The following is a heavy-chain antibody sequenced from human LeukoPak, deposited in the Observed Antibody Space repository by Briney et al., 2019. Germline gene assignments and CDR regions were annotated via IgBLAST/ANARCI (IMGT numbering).Heavy chain of an antibody. CDR3: AKDRGGIAVAACDY. V-gene: IGHV3-9*01. Sequence: GGSLRLSCAAAGFTFDDYAMHWVRQAPGKGLEWVSGISWNSGSIGYADSVKGRFTISRDNAKNSLYLQMNSLRAEDTALYYCAKDRGGIAVAACDYWGQGTLVTVSS. CDR1: GFTFDDYA. D-gene: IGHD6-19*01. J-gene: IGHJ4*02. CDR2: ISWNSGSI.